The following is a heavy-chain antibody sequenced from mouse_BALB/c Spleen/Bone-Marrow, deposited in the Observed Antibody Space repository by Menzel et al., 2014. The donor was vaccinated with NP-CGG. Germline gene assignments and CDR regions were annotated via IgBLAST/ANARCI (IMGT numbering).Heavy chain of an antibody. CDR3: ERGGFDY. Sequence: QVQLKQSGAELVKPGASVKLSCKASGYTFTSYWMHWVKQRPGQGLEWIGEINPSNGRTNYNEKFKSKATLTVDKSSSTACMQLSRRTSEDSAVYYCERGGFDYWGQGTTLTVSS. CDR1: GYTFTSYW. CDR2: INPSNGRT. V-gene: IGHV1S81*02. J-gene: IGHJ2*01.